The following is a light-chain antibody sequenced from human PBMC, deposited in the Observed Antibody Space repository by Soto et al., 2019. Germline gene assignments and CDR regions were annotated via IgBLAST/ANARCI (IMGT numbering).Light chain of an antibody. V-gene: IGKV2-28*01. CDR3: MQALQTPYT. J-gene: IGKJ2*01. Sequence: DIVMTPSPLSLPVTPGEPASISCRSSQSLLHSNGYNYLDWYLQTPGQSPQLLIYLGSTRASGVPDRFSGSGSGTDFTLKISRVEAEDVGVYYCMQALQTPYTFGQGTKLEIK. CDR1: QSLLHSNGYNY. CDR2: LGS.